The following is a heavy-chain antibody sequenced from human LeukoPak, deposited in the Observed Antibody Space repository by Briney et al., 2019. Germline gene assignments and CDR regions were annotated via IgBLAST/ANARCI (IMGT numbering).Heavy chain of an antibody. J-gene: IGHJ4*02. D-gene: IGHD1-26*01. CDR3: ASGSN. CDR2: IYSGGTT. V-gene: IGHV4-59*01. Sequence: PSETLSLTCTVSGGSISNNCWNWIRQPPGKGLEWIGYIYSGGTTSHNPSLKSRISISVDTSKNQFSLRLSSVTAADTAVYYCASGSNWGQGILVTVSS. CDR1: GGSISNNC.